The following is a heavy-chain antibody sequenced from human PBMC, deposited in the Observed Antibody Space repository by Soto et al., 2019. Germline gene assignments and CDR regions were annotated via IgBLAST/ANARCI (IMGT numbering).Heavy chain of an antibody. CDR1: GDTLSTYT. Sequence: QVQLVQSGAEVKKPGSSVKVSCKASGDTLSTYTISWVRQAPEQGLEWMGWIIPVLDMPIYAQKFQGRVTISAEKSTSTVYXELXSLRSDDTAVYXXXRGIAAGTDSWGQGTLVTVSS. J-gene: IGHJ4*02. V-gene: IGHV1-69*02. CDR2: IIPVLDMP. D-gene: IGHD6-13*01. CDR3: XRGIAAGTDS.